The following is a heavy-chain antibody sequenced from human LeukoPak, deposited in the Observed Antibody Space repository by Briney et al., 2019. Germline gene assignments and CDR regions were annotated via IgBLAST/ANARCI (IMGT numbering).Heavy chain of an antibody. CDR1: GGTFSSYA. D-gene: IGHD5-18*01. Sequence: GASVKVSCKASGGTFSSYAISWVRQAPGQGLEWMGGIIPLFGTANYAQKFQGRVTITADESTSTAYMELSSLRSEDTAVYYCASPEGGYSYGYVHWGQGTLVTVSS. CDR3: ASPEGGYSYGYVH. V-gene: IGHV1-69*13. J-gene: IGHJ4*02. CDR2: IIPLFGTA.